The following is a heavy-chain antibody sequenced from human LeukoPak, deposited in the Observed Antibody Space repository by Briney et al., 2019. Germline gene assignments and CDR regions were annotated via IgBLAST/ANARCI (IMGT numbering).Heavy chain of an antibody. Sequence: SSETLSLTCTVSGGSISSYYWSWIRQPPGKGLEWIGNIFYSGSPNCNPSLKSRVTISFDTSKNQFSLKLSSVTAADTAVYYCARVGHLAAAGTYDYWGQGTLVTVSS. CDR1: GGSISSYY. J-gene: IGHJ4*02. CDR2: IFYSGSP. D-gene: IGHD6-13*01. V-gene: IGHV4-59*08. CDR3: ARVGHLAAAGTYDY.